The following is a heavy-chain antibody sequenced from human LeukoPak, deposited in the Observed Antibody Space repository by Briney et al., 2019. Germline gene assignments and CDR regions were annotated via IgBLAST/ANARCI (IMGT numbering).Heavy chain of an antibody. Sequence: PSETLSLTCTVSGASVSSGDYYWSWIRQPPGKGLEWIGYIYHSGSTYYNPSLKSRVTISVDRSKNQFSLKLSSVAAADTAVYYCARDAVYGSGSYYTDAFDIWGQGTMVTVSS. CDR1: GASVSSGDYY. V-gene: IGHV4-30-2*01. CDR2: IYHSGST. D-gene: IGHD3-10*01. CDR3: ARDAVYGSGSYYTDAFDI. J-gene: IGHJ3*02.